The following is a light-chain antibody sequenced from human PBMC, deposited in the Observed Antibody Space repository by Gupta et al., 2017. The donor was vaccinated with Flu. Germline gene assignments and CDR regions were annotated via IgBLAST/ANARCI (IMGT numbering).Light chain of an antibody. CDR2: EVN. CDR3: SSYAVTNYLV. V-gene: IGLV2-8*01. CDR1: SSDVGGYNY. J-gene: IGLJ2*01. Sequence: TSSDVGGYNYVSWYQQHPGKAPKLMIYEVNKRPSGVPDRFSGSKSGNTASLTVSGLQADDEADYYCSSYAVTNYLVFGGGTELTVL.